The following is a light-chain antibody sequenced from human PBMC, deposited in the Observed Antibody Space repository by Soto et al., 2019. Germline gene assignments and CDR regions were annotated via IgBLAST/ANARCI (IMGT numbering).Light chain of an antibody. CDR2: EAS. CDR3: QQRISWPPVT. J-gene: IGKJ5*01. CDR1: QSVSSY. Sequence: EVVLTQSPATLSLSPGERVTLSCRASQSVSSYLVWYQQRPGQAPRLLIYEASNRAPGIPARFSGSGSGTDFTLVISSLEPEDFAVYYCQQRISWPPVTFGQGTRLEIK. V-gene: IGKV3-11*01.